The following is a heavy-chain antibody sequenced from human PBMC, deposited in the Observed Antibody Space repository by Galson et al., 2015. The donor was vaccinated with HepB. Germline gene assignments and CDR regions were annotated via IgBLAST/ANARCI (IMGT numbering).Heavy chain of an antibody. Sequence: SLRLSCAASGFTFSSYSMNWVRQAPGKGLEWVSSISSSSSYIYYADSVKGRFTISRDNAKNSLYLQMNSLRAEDTAVYYCARVEWRAPTPHDAFDIWGQGTMVTVSS. D-gene: IGHD3-3*01. J-gene: IGHJ3*02. V-gene: IGHV3-21*01. CDR2: ISSSSSYI. CDR1: GFTFSSYS. CDR3: ARVEWRAPTPHDAFDI.